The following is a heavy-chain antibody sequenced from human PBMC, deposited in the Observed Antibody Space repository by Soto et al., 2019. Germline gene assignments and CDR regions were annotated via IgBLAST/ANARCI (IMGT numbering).Heavy chain of an antibody. V-gene: IGHV1-69*06. Sequence: IQSGAELKEPGSSVKVSCTASGGTFSSAAVSWVRQAPGQGLEWMGRVIPFFGTPDYAQHFRCMVTITADTSTTTTYMELTSLRSDDTAVYYCAREVVTETTLGYFDYWGQGTLVTVSS. CDR1: GGTFSSAA. CDR3: AREVVTETTLGYFDY. J-gene: IGHJ4*02. CDR2: VIPFFGTP. D-gene: IGHD4-17*01.